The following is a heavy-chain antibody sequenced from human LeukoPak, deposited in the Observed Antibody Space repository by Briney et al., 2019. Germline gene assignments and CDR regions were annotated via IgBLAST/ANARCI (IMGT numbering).Heavy chain of an antibody. CDR3: ASTILEWDYYFDY. J-gene: IGHJ4*02. CDR2: IYYSGST. CDR1: GGSISSYY. V-gene: IGHV4-59*01. D-gene: IGHD3-3*01. Sequence: SETLSLTCTVSGGSISSYYWSWIRQPPGKGLEWIGYIYYSGSTNYNPSLKSRVTISVDTSKNQFSLKLSSVTAADTAVYYCASTILEWDYYFDYWGQGTLVTVSS.